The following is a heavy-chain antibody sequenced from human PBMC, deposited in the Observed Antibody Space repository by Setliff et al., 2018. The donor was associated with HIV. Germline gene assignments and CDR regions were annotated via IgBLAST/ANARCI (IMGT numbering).Heavy chain of an antibody. D-gene: IGHD3-22*01. V-gene: IGHV4-34*01. CDR2: INHSGNI. CDR3: ARQKSITMKVVVIMDWFDP. Sequence: TSETLSLTCAVYGESFSGYQWSWIRQPPGEGLQGIGEINHSGNINYNPSLRSRVTMSVDTSKNQFSLGLSSVTAADTAVSYCARQKSITMKVVVIMDWFDPWGQGTLVTVSS. J-gene: IGHJ5*02. CDR1: GESFSGYQ.